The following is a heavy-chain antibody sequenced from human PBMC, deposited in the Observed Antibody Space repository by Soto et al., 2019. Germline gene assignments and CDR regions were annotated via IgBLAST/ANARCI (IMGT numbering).Heavy chain of an antibody. V-gene: IGHV3-15*01. CDR2: IKSKTDGGTT. J-gene: IGHJ4*02. CDR3: TTVGEYCSGGATCYPPRDY. Sequence: EVQLVESGGGLVKPGGSLRLSCAAYGFTFTNAWMSWVRQAPGKGLEWVGRIKSKTDGGTTDYAAPVKGRFTISRDDSKDTLYLQMTSLKTEDTAMYFCTTVGEYCSGGATCYPPRDYWGQGTLVTVSS. CDR1: GFTFTNAW. D-gene: IGHD2-15*01.